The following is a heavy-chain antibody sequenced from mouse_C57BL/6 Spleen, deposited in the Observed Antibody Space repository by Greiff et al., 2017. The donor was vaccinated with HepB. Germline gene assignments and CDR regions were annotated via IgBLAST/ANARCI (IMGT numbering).Heavy chain of an antibody. V-gene: IGHV5-9*01. CDR2: ISGGGGNT. Sequence: DVMLVESGGGLVKPGGSLKLSCAASGFTFSSYTMSWVRQTPEKRLEWVATISGGGGNTYYPDSVKGRFTISRDNAKNTLYLQMSSLRSEDTALYYCARQVYYSNYFDYWGQGTTLTVSS. CDR3: ARQVYYSNYFDY. J-gene: IGHJ2*01. CDR1: GFTFSSYT. D-gene: IGHD2-5*01.